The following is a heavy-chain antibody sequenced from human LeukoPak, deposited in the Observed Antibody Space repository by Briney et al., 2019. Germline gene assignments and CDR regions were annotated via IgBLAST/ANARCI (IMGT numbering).Heavy chain of an antibody. V-gene: IGHV3-48*03. D-gene: IGHD6-19*01. Sequence: GGSLRLSCAASGFTFSSYEMNWVRQAPGKGLEWVSYISSSGSTIYYADSVKGRFTISRGNATNSLYLQMNSLRAEDTAVYYCARDSQSSGWYLGAFDIWGQGTMVTVSS. J-gene: IGHJ3*02. CDR1: GFTFSSYE. CDR2: ISSSGSTI. CDR3: ARDSQSSGWYLGAFDI.